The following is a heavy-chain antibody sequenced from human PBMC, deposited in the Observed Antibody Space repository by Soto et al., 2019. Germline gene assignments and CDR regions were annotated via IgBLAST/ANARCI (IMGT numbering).Heavy chain of an antibody. Sequence: SETLSLTCAVYGGSFSGYYWSWIRQPPGKGLEWIGEINHSGSTNYNPSLKSRVTISVDTSKNQFSLKLTSVTAADTAVYYCASGWFGELDAFDIWGQGTMVTVS. D-gene: IGHD3-10*01. CDR2: INHSGST. V-gene: IGHV4-34*01. CDR1: GGSFSGYY. CDR3: ASGWFGELDAFDI. J-gene: IGHJ3*02.